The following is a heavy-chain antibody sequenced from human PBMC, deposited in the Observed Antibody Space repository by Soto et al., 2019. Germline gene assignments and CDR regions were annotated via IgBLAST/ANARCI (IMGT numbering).Heavy chain of an antibody. J-gene: IGHJ6*02. Sequence: QVQLVQSGAEVKKPGSSVKVSCKASGGTFSSYAISWVRQAPGQGLEWMGGIIPIFGTANYAQKYQGRVTITAYESTSTAYMELSSLRSEDTAVYYCATHVTTIYYSGMDVWGQGATVTVSS. CDR3: ATHVTTIYYSGMDV. CDR1: GGTFSSYA. V-gene: IGHV1-69*12. CDR2: IIPIFGTA. D-gene: IGHD4-4*01.